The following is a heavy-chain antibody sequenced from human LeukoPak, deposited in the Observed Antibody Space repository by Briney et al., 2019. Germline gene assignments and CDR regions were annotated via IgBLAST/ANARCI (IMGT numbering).Heavy chain of an antibody. CDR2: MNSDGTVT. J-gene: IGHJ4*02. CDR1: GCTLSGYW. D-gene: IGHD2-21*01. Sequence: PGGSLRLSCAASGCTLSGYWMHWVRQAPGEGLVWVSRMNSDGTVTTYADSVRGRFTISRDNARNTLYLQMSSLRAEDTAVYYCARYVVASACFDSWGQGTPVTVSS. V-gene: IGHV3-74*01. CDR3: ARYVVASACFDS.